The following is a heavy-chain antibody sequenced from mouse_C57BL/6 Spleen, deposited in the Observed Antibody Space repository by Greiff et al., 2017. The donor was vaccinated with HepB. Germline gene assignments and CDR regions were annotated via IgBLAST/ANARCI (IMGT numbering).Heavy chain of an antibody. CDR3: ARSGYGSSLYWYFDV. J-gene: IGHJ1*03. Sequence: DVQLVESGGGLVKPGGSLKLSCAASGFTFSDYGMHWVRQAPEKGLEWVAYISSGSSTIYYADTVKGRFTISRDNAKNTLFLQMTSLRSEDTAMYYCARSGYGSSLYWYFDVWGTGTTVTVSS. CDR1: GFTFSDYG. CDR2: ISSGSSTI. D-gene: IGHD1-1*01. V-gene: IGHV5-17*01.